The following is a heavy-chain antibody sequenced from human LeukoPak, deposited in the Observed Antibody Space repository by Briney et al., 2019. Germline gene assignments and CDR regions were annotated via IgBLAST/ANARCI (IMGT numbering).Heavy chain of an antibody. CDR3: ASERPSSSWYDF. V-gene: IGHV3-30*03. CDR2: ISYDGSNK. Sequence: GGSLRLSCAASGFIFSSYGMHWVRQAPGKGLEWVAVISYDGSNKYYADSVKGRFTISRDNSKNTVYLQMNSLRAEDTAVYYCASERPSSSWYDFWGQGTLVTVSS. CDR1: GFIFSSYG. J-gene: IGHJ5*01. D-gene: IGHD6-13*01.